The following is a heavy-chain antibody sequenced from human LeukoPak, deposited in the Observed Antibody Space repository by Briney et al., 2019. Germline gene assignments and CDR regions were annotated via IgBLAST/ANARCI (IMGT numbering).Heavy chain of an antibody. V-gene: IGHV1-46*01. J-gene: IGHJ5*02. D-gene: IGHD1-26*01. Sequence: ASVKVSCKASGYTFTSYYMHWVRQAPGQGLEWMGIIDPSGGSTSYAQKFQGRVTMTRDTSTSTVYMELGSLRSEDTAVYYCAREWRIVGALGWFDPWGQGTLVTVSS. CDR2: IDPSGGST. CDR3: AREWRIVGALGWFDP. CDR1: GYTFTSYY.